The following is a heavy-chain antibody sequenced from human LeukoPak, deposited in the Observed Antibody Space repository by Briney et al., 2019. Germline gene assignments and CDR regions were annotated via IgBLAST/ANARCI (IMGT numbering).Heavy chain of an antibody. D-gene: IGHD3-10*01. V-gene: IGHV3-23*01. Sequence: GGSLRLSCAASGFTFSSYAMSWVRQAPGKGLEWVSAISGSGGSTYYADSVKGRFTISRDNSKNTLYLQMNSLRAEDTAVYYCAKDWGDYYGSGRYYYDYYMDVWGKGTTVTVSS. CDR2: ISGSGGST. J-gene: IGHJ6*03. CDR1: GFTFSSYA. CDR3: AKDWGDYYGSGRYYYDYYMDV.